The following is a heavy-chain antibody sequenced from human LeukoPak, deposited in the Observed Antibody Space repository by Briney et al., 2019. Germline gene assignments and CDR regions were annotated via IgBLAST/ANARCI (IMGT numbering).Heavy chain of an antibody. Sequence: PGGSLRLSCAASGFTFSNAWMSWVRQAPGRGVEGIGRIKRKGDDGTIDYAAPVKGRLSVSRDDSKNMLYLQMNSLKSEDTAVYYCTAGTGRSDFDYWGQGTLVTVSS. CDR1: GFTFSNAW. CDR2: IKRKGDDGTI. V-gene: IGHV3-15*01. CDR3: TAGTGRSDFDY. J-gene: IGHJ4*02. D-gene: IGHD3/OR15-3a*01.